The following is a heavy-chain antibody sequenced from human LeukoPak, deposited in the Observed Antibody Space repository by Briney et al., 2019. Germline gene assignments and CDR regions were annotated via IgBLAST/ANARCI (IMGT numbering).Heavy chain of an antibody. Sequence: ASVKVSCKASGFTFTSYDINWVRQATGQGLEWMGWMNPNSGNTGYAQKFQGRVTITRNTSISTAYMELSSLTSDDTAVYYCARGPRITLFGMGPALDYYYYMDVWGKGTTVTVSS. CDR3: ARGPRITLFGMGPALDYYYYMDV. D-gene: IGHD3-3*01. J-gene: IGHJ6*03. V-gene: IGHV1-8*03. CDR1: GFTFTSYD. CDR2: MNPNSGNT.